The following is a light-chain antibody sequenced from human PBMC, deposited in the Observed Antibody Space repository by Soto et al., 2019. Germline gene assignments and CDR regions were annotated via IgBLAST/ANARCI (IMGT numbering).Light chain of an antibody. CDR3: QQCSAFWT. V-gene: IGKV1-5*01. CDR2: DVS. CDR1: QTISSW. J-gene: IGKJ1*01. Sequence: DIEMTHSPSPLSASVGDRVTITCRASQTISSWLAWYQQKPGKAPKLLIYDVSTLGSGVPSRFSGSGSGTDFTLTISSLYPDDFATYYCQQCSAFWTFGQGTKVDIK.